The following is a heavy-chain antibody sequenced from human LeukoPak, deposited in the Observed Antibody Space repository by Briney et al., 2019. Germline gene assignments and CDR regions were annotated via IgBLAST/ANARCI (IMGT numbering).Heavy chain of an antibody. Sequence: SETLSLTCAVYGGSFSGYCWSWIRKPPGKGLEWIGEINHSGSTNYNPSLKSRVTISVDTSKNQFSLKLSSVTAADTAVYYCARQRASYVLKNIRFAPWGQGTLVTVSS. D-gene: IGHD5-24*01. CDR2: INHSGST. CDR3: ARQRASYVLKNIRFAP. J-gene: IGHJ5*02. CDR1: GGSFSGYC. V-gene: IGHV4-34*01.